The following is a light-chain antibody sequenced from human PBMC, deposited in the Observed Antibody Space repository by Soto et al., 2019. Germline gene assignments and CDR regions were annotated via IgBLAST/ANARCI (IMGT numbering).Light chain of an antibody. V-gene: IGLV2-14*01. Sequence: QSVLTQPASVSGSPGQSITISCTGTSSDVGAYNYVSWYQQHPGKAPKLMIYEVNSRPSGVSNRFSGSKSGITASLTISGLQAEDEADSYCSSYASTSTAVFGTGTKVTVL. J-gene: IGLJ1*01. CDR3: SSYASTSTAV. CDR2: EVN. CDR1: SSDVGAYNY.